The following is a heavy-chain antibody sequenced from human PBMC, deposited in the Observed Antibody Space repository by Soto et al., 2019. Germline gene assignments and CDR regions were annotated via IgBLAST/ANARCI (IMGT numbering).Heavy chain of an antibody. Sequence: QVQLVQSGAEVKKPGSSVKVSCKASGVTFSSYAISWVRQAPGQGLEWMGGIIPIFGTANYAQKFQGRVTITADESTSPAYMELSSLRSEDTAVYYCALGTMVRGVKEYYYYGMDVWGQGTTVTVSS. V-gene: IGHV1-69*01. CDR3: ALGTMVRGVKEYYYYGMDV. J-gene: IGHJ6*02. D-gene: IGHD3-10*01. CDR2: IIPIFGTA. CDR1: GVTFSSYA.